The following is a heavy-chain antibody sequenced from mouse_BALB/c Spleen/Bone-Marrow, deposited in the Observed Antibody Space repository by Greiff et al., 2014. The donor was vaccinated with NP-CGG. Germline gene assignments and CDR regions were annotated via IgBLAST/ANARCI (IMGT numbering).Heavy chain of an antibody. CDR1: GFNIKDTY. D-gene: IGHD1-2*01. Sequence: EVQVVESGAELVKPGASVKLSCTASGFNIKDTYMHWVKQRPEQGLEWIGRIDPANGNTKYDPEFQVKATITADTSSNTAYLQLSSLTSEDADVYYCARSLYGYAATFDYWGQGTTLTVSS. J-gene: IGHJ2*01. CDR2: IDPANGNT. V-gene: IGHV14-3*02. CDR3: ARSLYGYAATFDY.